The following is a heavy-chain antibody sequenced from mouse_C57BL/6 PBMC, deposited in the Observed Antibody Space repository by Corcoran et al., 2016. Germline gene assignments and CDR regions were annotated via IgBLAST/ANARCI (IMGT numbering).Heavy chain of an antibody. D-gene: IGHD1-1*01. V-gene: IGHV9-3*01. CDR2: INTYSGVP. J-gene: IGHJ4*01. CDR3: ARGGVYDYGSSPYYYAMDY. CDR1: GYTFTTYG. Sequence: QIQLVQSGPELKKPGETVKISCKASGYTFTTYGLSWVKQAPGKGLKWMGWINTYSGVPTYADDFKGRVAFSLETSASTAYLQINNLKNEDTATYFCARGGVYDYGSSPYYYAMDYWGQGTSVTVSS.